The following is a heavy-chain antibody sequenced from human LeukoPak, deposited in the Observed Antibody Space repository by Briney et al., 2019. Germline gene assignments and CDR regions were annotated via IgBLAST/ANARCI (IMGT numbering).Heavy chain of an antibody. Sequence: GASVKVSFTSSVYTFTISDINWVRQAPGQGLEWMGWTNPNSGKTGYTRKFQGRVTMTKNTSISTAYMEVSSLGYDDTAIYYCARGRPGLASAGTYDFWGQGTLITVSS. CDR3: ARGRPGLASAGTYDF. J-gene: IGHJ4*02. CDR1: VYTFTISD. V-gene: IGHV1-8*01. CDR2: TNPNSGKT. D-gene: IGHD6-13*01.